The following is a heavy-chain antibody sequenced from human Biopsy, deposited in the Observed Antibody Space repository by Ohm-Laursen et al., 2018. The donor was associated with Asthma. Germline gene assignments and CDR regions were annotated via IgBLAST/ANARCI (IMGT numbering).Heavy chain of an antibody. V-gene: IGHV4-34*01. CDR3: ARAIGTGDWYFDV. CDR1: GGSLRGYV. J-gene: IGHJ2*01. D-gene: IGHD1-1*01. CDR2: STQGGGT. Sequence: SDTLSLTCAVSGGSLRGYVWTWIRQPPGKGLEWIGESTQGGGTTFNPSLKSRVTISIDSSKSQLSLKVRSVTAADTAVYYCARAIGTGDWYFDVWGRGTLVTVSS.